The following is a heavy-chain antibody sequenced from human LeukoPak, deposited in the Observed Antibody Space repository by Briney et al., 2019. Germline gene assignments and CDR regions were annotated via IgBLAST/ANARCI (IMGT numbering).Heavy chain of an antibody. CDR3: AKVRGFLEWLPTPFFDH. CDR1: GFTFSSYG. J-gene: IGHJ4*02. V-gene: IGHV3-33*03. CDR2: IWYDGSNK. D-gene: IGHD3-3*01. Sequence: LPGRSLRLSCAASGFTFSSYGMHWVRQAPGKGLEWVAVIWYDGSNKYYADSVKGRFTISKDKSKNTLLLQMNSLRAEDTAIYYCAKVRGFLEWLPTPFFDHWGQGTLVSVSS.